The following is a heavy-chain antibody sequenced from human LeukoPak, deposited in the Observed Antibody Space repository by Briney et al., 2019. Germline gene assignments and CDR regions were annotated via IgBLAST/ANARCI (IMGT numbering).Heavy chain of an antibody. CDR1: GFTFSSYW. CDR3: AKDAHSSSSDAFDI. D-gene: IGHD6-6*01. CDR2: INTDGSST. J-gene: IGHJ3*02. V-gene: IGHV3-74*01. Sequence: PGGSLRLSCAASGFTFSSYWMHWVRQAPGKGLVWVSRINTDGSSTSYADSVKGRFTISRDNAKNTLYLQMNSLRAEDTAVYYCAKDAHSSSSDAFDIWGQGTMVTVSS.